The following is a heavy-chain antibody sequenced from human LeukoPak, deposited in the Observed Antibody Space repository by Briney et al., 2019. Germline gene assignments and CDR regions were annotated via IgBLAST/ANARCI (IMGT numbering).Heavy chain of an antibody. D-gene: IGHD5-12*01. CDR1: GGSISSYY. Sequence: SETLSLTCTVSGGSISSYYWSWIRQPPGKGLEWIGYIYYSGSTNYNPSLKSRVTISVDTSKNQFSLKLGSVTAADTAVYYCARAQYSGYPIRYYYYMDVWGKGTTVTVSS. CDR3: ARAQYSGYPIRYYYYMDV. V-gene: IGHV4-59*01. CDR2: IYYSGST. J-gene: IGHJ6*03.